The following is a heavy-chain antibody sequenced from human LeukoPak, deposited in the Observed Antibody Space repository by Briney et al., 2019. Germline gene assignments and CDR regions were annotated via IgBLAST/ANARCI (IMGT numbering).Heavy chain of an antibody. J-gene: IGHJ4*02. CDR2: INPSGGST. CDR1: GYTFTSYY. D-gene: IGHD3-9*01. CDR3: ARDASTYYDILTGPLDY. Sequence: ASVKVSCKASGYTFTSYYMHWVRQAPGQGLEWMGIINPSGGSTSYAQKFQGRVTMTRDTSTSTVYMELSSLRSEDTAVYYCARDASTYYDILTGPLDYWGQGTLVTVSS. V-gene: IGHV1-46*01.